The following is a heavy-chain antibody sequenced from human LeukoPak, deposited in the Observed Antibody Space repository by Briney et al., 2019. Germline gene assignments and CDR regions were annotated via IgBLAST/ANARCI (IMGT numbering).Heavy chain of an antibody. Sequence: GGSLRLSCAASGFTFSNHWMHWVRQVPGKGLVSVSRINIDGNSKTYANSVKGRFTISRDNAKNTLYMQMSSLGVEDTAVYYCVRGSSDWNGMDVWGQGTTVTVSS. CDR2: INIDGNSK. J-gene: IGHJ6*02. V-gene: IGHV3-74*01. CDR3: VRGSSDWNGMDV. CDR1: GFTFSNHW. D-gene: IGHD6-19*01.